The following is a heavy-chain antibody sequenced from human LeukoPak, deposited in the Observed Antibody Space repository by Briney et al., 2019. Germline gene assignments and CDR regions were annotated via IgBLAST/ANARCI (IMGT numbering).Heavy chain of an antibody. CDR3: ARAPLRYFDRPCYFDY. V-gene: IGHV3-48*03. CDR2: ISSSGSTI. Sequence: PGGSLRLSCAASGFTFSSYEMNWVRQAPGKGLEWVSYISSSGSTIYYADSVKGRFTISRDNAKNSLYLQMNSLRAEDTAVYYCARAPLRYFDRPCYFDYWGQGTLVTVSS. D-gene: IGHD3-9*01. CDR1: GFTFSSYE. J-gene: IGHJ4*02.